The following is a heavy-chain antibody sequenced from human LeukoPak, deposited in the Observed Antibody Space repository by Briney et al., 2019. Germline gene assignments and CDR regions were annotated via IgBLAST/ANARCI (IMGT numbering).Heavy chain of an antibody. CDR3: AKCAWFGDVPGGDY. CDR2: ISGDGGIT. D-gene: IGHD3-10*01. Sequence: PGGFLRLSCAASGFTFSSHAMSWVRQAPGKGLEWVSAISGDGGITYYAASVKGRFTISRDNSKNTLYLQMNSLRAEDTALYYCAKCAWFGDVPGGDYWGQGILVTVSS. V-gene: IGHV3-23*01. CDR1: GFTFSSHA. J-gene: IGHJ4*02.